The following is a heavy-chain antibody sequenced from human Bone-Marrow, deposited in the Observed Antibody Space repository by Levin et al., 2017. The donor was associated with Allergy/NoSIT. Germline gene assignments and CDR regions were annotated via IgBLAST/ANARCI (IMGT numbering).Heavy chain of an antibody. J-gene: IGHJ3*02. D-gene: IGHD2-2*01. Sequence: PSETLSLTCTVSGGSISSYYWSWIRQPPGKGLEWIGYIYYSGSTNYNPSLKSRVTISVDTSKNQFSLKLSSVTAADTAVYYCAGGCSSTSCRPTLEADAFDIWGQGTMVTVSS. CDR1: GGSISSYY. CDR3: AGGCSSTSCRPTLEADAFDI. CDR2: IYYSGST. V-gene: IGHV4-59*01.